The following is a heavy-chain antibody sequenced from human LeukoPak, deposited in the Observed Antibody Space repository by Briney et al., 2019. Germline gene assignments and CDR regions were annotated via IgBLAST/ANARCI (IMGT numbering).Heavy chain of an antibody. Sequence: GGSLRLSCSASGFTFSSYWMHWVRQAPGKGLVWVSRINSDGSTTTYADSVKGRFTISRDNAKNTLYLQMNSLRVEDTAVYYCARPHTGFDSWGQGTLVTVSS. CDR1: GFTFSSYW. V-gene: IGHV3-74*01. CDR3: ARPHTGFDS. CDR2: INSDGSTT. J-gene: IGHJ4*02.